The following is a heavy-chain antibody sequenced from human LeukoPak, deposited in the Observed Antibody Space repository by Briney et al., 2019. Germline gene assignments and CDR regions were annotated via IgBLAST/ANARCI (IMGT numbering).Heavy chain of an antibody. Sequence: GASVKVSCKPSGYSFTGNYMHGVRQAPAQGLEWMGGINPNRGGTKYRQGLQGRVTMTRDASISTAYRALSRLRSDDTAVYYCARGYGYGIGWYDYYYYAMDVWGGGTTVTVSS. CDR1: GYSFTGNY. J-gene: IGHJ6*04. CDR2: INPNRGGT. D-gene: IGHD6-19*01. CDR3: ARGYGYGIGWYDYYYYAMDV. V-gene: IGHV1-2*02.